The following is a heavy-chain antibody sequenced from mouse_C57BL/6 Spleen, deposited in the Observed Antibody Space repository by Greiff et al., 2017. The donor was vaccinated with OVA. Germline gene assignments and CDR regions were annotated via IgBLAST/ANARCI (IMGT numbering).Heavy chain of an antibody. D-gene: IGHD2-3*01. CDR2: INYDGSST. J-gene: IGHJ3*01. V-gene: IGHV5-16*01. CDR3: ARGDGGFAY. Sequence: DVHLVESEGGLVQPGSSMKLSCTASGFTFSDYYMAWVRQVPEKGLEWVANINYDGSSTYYLDSLKSRFIISRDNAKNILYLQMSSLKSEDTATYYCARGDGGFAYWGQGTLVTVSA. CDR1: GFTFSDYY.